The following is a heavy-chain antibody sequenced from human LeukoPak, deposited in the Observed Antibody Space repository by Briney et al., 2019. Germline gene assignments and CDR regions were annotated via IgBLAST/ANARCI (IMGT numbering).Heavy chain of an antibody. CDR1: GFAFSDYG. J-gene: IGHJ6*03. D-gene: IGHD3-10*01. CDR2: IRYDGTDK. V-gene: IGHV3-30*02. Sequence: PGGSLRLSCAAPGFAFSDYGMHWVRQAPGEGLEWVAFIRYDGTDKYYAASVKGRFTISRDNSKNTLYLQMNSLRAEDTAVYYCAKDRGVRGGPAYYYMDVWGKGTTVTVSS. CDR3: AKDRGVRGGPAYYYMDV.